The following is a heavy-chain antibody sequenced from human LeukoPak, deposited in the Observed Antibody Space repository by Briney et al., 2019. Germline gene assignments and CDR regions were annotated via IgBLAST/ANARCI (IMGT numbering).Heavy chain of an antibody. CDR3: ARDVNGGY. CDR2: IYYSGST. J-gene: IGHJ4*02. Sequence: SETLSLTCTVSGGYLSSYYWNWIRQPPGKGLEWIGYIYYSGSTNYNPSLKSRVTISIDTSKNQFSLKLSSVTAADTAVYYCARDVNGGYWSQGTLVTVSS. D-gene: IGHD2-8*01. CDR1: GGYLSSYY. V-gene: IGHV4-59*01.